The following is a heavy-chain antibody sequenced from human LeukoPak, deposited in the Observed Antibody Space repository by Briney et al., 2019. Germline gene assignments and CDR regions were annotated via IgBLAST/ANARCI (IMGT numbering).Heavy chain of an antibody. V-gene: IGHV4-38-2*01. CDR1: GYSISSGYY. CDR2: INHSGST. CDR3: ARATSIAAAGT. J-gene: IGHJ4*02. D-gene: IGHD6-13*01. Sequence: SETLSLTCAVSGYSISSGYYWGWIRQPPGKGLEWIGEINHSGSTNYNPSLKSRVTISVDTSKNQFSLKLSSVTAADTAVYYCARATSIAAAGTWGQGTLVTVSS.